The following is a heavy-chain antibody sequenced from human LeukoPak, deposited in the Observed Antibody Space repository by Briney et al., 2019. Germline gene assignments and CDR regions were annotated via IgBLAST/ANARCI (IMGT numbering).Heavy chain of an antibody. CDR1: GFSFTSYW. Sequence: GESLKISCKGSGFSFTSYWIGWVRQMPGKGLEWMGFIYLGDSDTRYSPSFRGEVTISADKSISTAYLQWSSLKASDTAMYYCARRGSSWTLDYWGQGTLVTVSS. D-gene: IGHD6-13*01. CDR2: IYLGDSDT. CDR3: ARRGSSWTLDY. J-gene: IGHJ4*02. V-gene: IGHV5-51*01.